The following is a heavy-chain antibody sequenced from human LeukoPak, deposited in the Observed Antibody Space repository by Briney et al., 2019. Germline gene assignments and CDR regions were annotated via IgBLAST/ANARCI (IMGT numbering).Heavy chain of an antibody. Sequence: SVKVSCKASGGIFKRYVMRWMRQAPGQGPEWMGRVIPSLGTANYAQKFQDRVTITTDDSTSTAYMELRSLRSDDTAMYYCTRDLNHYDSSAYWGQGTLVTVSS. V-gene: IGHV1-69*11. CDR1: GGIFKRYV. J-gene: IGHJ4*02. CDR3: TRDLNHYDSSAY. CDR2: VIPSLGTA. D-gene: IGHD3-22*01.